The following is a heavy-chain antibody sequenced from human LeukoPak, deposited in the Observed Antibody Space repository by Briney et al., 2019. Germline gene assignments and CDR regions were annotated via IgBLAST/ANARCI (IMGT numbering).Heavy chain of an antibody. D-gene: IGHD2-8*01. CDR2: IYYSGST. Sequence: SETLSLTCTVSGGSISSGDYYWSWIRQPPGKGLEWIGYIYYSGSTYYNPSLKSRVTISVDTSKNQFSLKLSSVTAADTAVYYCARVGYCTNGVCCTVYYYMDVWGKGTTVTVSS. CDR1: GGSISSGDYY. J-gene: IGHJ6*03. CDR3: ARVGYCTNGVCCTVYYYMDV. V-gene: IGHV4-30-4*08.